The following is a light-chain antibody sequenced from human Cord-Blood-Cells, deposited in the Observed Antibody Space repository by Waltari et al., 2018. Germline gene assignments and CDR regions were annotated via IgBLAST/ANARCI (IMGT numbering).Light chain of an antibody. CDR1: QSVLYSSNIKNY. CDR2: WAS. CDR3: QQYYSTLVT. V-gene: IGKV4-1*01. Sequence: IVMTLSPDSLAVSLGERDTIHCQSSQSVLYSSNIKNYLPRYQQKPGQPPKRLIYWASTRESGVPDRFSGSGSGTDFTLTISSLQAEDVAVYYCQQYYSTLVTFGGGTKVEIK. J-gene: IGKJ4*01.